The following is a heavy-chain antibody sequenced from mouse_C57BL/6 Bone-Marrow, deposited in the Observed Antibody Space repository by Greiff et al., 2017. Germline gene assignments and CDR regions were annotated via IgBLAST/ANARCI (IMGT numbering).Heavy chain of an antibody. CDR1: GFTFSSYG. CDR3: ARPSPFAY. V-gene: IGHV5-6*02. D-gene: IGHD6-2*01. J-gene: IGHJ3*01. Sequence: DVMLVESGGDLVKPGGSLKLSCAASGFTFSSYGMSWVRQTPDKRLEWVATISSGGSYTYYPDSVKGRFTISRDNAKNTLYLQMSSLKSEDTAMYYCARPSPFAYWGKGTLVTVSA. CDR2: ISSGGSYT.